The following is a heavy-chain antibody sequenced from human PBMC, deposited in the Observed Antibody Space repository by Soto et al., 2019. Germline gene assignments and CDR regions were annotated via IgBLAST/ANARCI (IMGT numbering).Heavy chain of an antibody. J-gene: IGHJ6*02. CDR1: GYTFTSYG. CDR3: ARDEVRARPYSSGWLNYYGMDV. CDR2: ISAYNGNT. Sequence: QVQLVQSGAEVKKPGASVKVSCKASGYTFTSYGISWVRQAPGQGREWMGWISAYNGNTNYAQKLQGRVTMTTDTATSTAYMELRSLRSDDTAVYYCARDEVRARPYSSGWLNYYGMDVWGQGTTVTGSS. D-gene: IGHD6-19*01. V-gene: IGHV1-18*01.